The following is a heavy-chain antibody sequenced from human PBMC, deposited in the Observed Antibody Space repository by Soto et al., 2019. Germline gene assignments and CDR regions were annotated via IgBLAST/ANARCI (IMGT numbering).Heavy chain of an antibody. CDR2: IWDDGSNK. CDR3: ARDRYSSGWYDLDY. CDR1: GFTFSSYG. Sequence: QVPLVESGGGVVQPGRSLRLSCAASGFTFSSYGMHWVRQAPGKGLEWVAVIWDDGSNKYYADSVKGRFTISRDNSKNTLYLQMNSLRAEDTAVYYCARDRYSSGWYDLDYWGQGTLVTVSS. D-gene: IGHD6-19*01. J-gene: IGHJ4*02. V-gene: IGHV3-33*01.